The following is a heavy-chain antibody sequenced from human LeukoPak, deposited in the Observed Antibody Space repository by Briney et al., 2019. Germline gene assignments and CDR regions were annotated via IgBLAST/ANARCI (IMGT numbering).Heavy chain of an antibody. CDR3: ATASILWSASFDY. D-gene: IGHD3-16*01. CDR2: FDPEDGET. Sequence: ASVKVSCKVSGYTLTELSMHWVRQAPRKGLEWMGGFDPEDGETIYAQKFQGRVTMTEDTSTDTAYMELSSLRSEDTAVYYCATASILWSASFDYWGQGTLVTVSS. J-gene: IGHJ4*02. V-gene: IGHV1-24*01. CDR1: GYTLTELS.